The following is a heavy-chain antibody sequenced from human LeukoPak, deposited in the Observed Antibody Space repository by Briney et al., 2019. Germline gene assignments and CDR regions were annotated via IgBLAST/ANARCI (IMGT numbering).Heavy chain of an antibody. CDR3: ARALRRGVMLDYFDY. CDR2: IYHSGST. D-gene: IGHD3-10*01. J-gene: IGHJ4*02. Sequence: SETLSLTCTVSGGSISSGGYYWSWIRQPPGTGLEWIGYIYHSGSTYYNPSLKSRVTISVDRSKNQFSLKLSSVTAADTAVYYCARALRRGVMLDYFDYWGQGTLVTVSS. CDR1: GGSISSGGYY. V-gene: IGHV4-30-2*01.